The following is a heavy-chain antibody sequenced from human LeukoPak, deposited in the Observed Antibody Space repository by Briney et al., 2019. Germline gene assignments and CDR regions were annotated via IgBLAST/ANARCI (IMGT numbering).Heavy chain of an antibody. D-gene: IGHD2-15*01. CDR3: ARDYCSGGSCYLFDY. V-gene: IGHV3-7*03. J-gene: IGHJ4*02. CDR1: GFTFTTYW. CDR2: IKQDGTEK. Sequence: GGSLRLSCTASGFTFTTYWMSWVRHPPGKGLEWVANIKQDGTEKYYVDSVKGRFTISRDNAKNSLYLQMNSLRAEDTAVYYCARDYCSGGSCYLFDYWGQGTLVTVSS.